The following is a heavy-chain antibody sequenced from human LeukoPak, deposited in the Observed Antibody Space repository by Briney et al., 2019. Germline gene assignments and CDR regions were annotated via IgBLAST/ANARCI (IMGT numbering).Heavy chain of an antibody. Sequence: SETLSLTCTVSGGSISGYYWSWIRQPPGKGLEWIGYISKSGNTDYSPSLKSRVTISADTSKNHLSLKLSSVTAADTAVYYCARRGFLDYWGQGTLVTVSS. CDR1: GGSISGYY. CDR2: ISKSGNT. CDR3: ARRGFLDY. J-gene: IGHJ4*02. D-gene: IGHD3-10*01. V-gene: IGHV4-59*01.